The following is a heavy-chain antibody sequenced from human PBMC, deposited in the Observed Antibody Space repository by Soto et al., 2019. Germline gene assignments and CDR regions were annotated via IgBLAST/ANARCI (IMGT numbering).Heavy chain of an antibody. CDR2: IYYSGST. Sequence: SETLSLTCTVSGGSISSYYWSWIRQPPGKGLEWIGYIYYSGSTNYNPSLKSRVTISVDTSKNQFSLKLSSVTAADTAVYYCARTPSGLTNFDFWGQGTLVTVSS. CDR1: GGSISSYY. J-gene: IGHJ4*02. CDR3: ARTPSGLTNFDF. V-gene: IGHV4-59*01. D-gene: IGHD5-12*01.